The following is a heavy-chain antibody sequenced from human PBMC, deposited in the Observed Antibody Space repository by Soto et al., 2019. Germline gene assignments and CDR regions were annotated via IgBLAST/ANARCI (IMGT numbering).Heavy chain of an antibody. CDR1: GGTFSSYA. CDR2: INADYGNT. V-gene: IGHV1-18*01. D-gene: IGHD5-18*01. CDR3: ARCIQGDYYYGMDV. Sequence: ASVKVSCKASGGTFSSYAISWVRQAPGQGLEWMGRINADYGNTQYAQKFRGRVTMTTDTSTTTVYMELTNLRSDGTAVYYCARCIQGDYYYGMDVWGQGTTVTVSS. J-gene: IGHJ6*02.